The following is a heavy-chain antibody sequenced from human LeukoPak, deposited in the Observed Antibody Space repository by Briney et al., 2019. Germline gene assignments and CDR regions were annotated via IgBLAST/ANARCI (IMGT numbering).Heavy chain of an antibody. CDR1: GFTFSSYS. D-gene: IGHD4-17*01. CDR2: ISSSSSYI. Sequence: GGSLRLSCAASGFTFSSYSMNWVRQAPGKGLEWVSSISSSSSYIYYADSVKGRFTISRDNAKNSPYLQMNSLRAEDTAVYYCARRSYGDYGVSYWGQGTLVTVSS. J-gene: IGHJ4*02. V-gene: IGHV3-21*01. CDR3: ARRSYGDYGVSY.